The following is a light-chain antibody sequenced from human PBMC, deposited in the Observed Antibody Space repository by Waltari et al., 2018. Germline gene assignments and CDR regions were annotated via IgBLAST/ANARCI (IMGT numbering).Light chain of an antibody. CDR2: KAS. CDR3: QQYNSYWT. V-gene: IGKV1-5*03. CDR1: QSISSW. Sequence: DIQMTQSPFTLSASVGDRVTITCRASQSISSWLAWYQQKPGKAPKLLIYKASSLESGVPSRFSGSGSGTEFTLTISSLQPDDFATYYCQQYNSYWTFGQGTKVEIK. J-gene: IGKJ1*01.